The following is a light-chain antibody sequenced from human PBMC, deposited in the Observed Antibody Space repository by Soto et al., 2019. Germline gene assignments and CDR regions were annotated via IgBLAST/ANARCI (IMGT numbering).Light chain of an antibody. J-gene: IGLJ3*02. V-gene: IGLV1-40*01. CDR2: GNS. CDR1: SSNIGAGYD. CDR3: QSYDSSLSGSGV. Sequence: QSVLTQPPSVSGAPRQRVTISCPGSSSNIGAGYDVHWYQQLPGTAHKLLIYGNSNRPSGVPDRFSGSKSGTSASLAITGLQAEDEADYYCQSYDSSLSGSGVFGGGTKLTVL.